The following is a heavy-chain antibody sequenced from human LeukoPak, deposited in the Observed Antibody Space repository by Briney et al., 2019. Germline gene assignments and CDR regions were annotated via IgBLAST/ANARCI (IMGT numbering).Heavy chain of an antibody. CDR3: ARDPTYGDYGGYFDY. Sequence: HPVGSLRLSCAASGFTLSTNYMTTVPQAPGTGLEGVSIIYSGGSTYYADSVKGRFTISRDNSKNTLYLQMNSLRAEDTAVYYCARDPTYGDYGGYFDYWGQGTLVTVSS. D-gene: IGHD4-17*01. CDR1: GFTLSTNY. CDR2: IYSGGST. V-gene: IGHV3-53*01. J-gene: IGHJ4*02.